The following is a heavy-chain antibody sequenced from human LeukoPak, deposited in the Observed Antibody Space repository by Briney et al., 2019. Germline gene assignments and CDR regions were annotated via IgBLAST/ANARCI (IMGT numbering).Heavy chain of an antibody. J-gene: IGHJ4*02. D-gene: IGHD6-13*01. V-gene: IGHV1-69*01. Sequence: SVKVSCKASGGTFSSYAISWVRQAPGQGPEWMGGITPMFGTAKYAQKFQGRVTITADESTSTAYMELSSLRSEDTAVYYCARGGGGIAAAGDEESDYWGQGTLVTVSS. CDR2: ITPMFGTA. CDR3: ARGGGGIAAAGDEESDY. CDR1: GGTFSSYA.